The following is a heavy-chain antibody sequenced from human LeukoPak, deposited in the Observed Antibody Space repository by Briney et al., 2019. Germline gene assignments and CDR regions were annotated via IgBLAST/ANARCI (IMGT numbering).Heavy chain of an antibody. J-gene: IGHJ6*03. CDR1: GGSISSYY. V-gene: IGHV4-59*12. CDR3: AREVTYYYYMDV. CDR2: IYYSGST. Sequence: PSETLSLTCTVSGGSISSYYWSWIRQPPGKGLEWIGYIYYSGSTYYNPSLKSRVTISVDTSKNQFSLKLSSVTAADTAVYYCAREVTYYYYMDVWGKGTTVTVSS. D-gene: IGHD2-21*02.